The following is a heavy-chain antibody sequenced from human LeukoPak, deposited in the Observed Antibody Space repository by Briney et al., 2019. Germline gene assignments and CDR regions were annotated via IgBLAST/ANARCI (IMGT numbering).Heavy chain of an antibody. J-gene: IGHJ5*02. Sequence: ASVKVSCKASGYSFTSYGITWVREAPGQGPEWMGWISGSTGNTHYAHNVQGRVTMTTDTATSTAYMELRGLGSDDTAVYYCARVGRDRSSINCYWEDWFDPWGQGTLVIVSS. CDR3: ARVGRDRSSINCYWEDWFDP. V-gene: IGHV1-18*01. D-gene: IGHD2-2*01. CDR1: GYSFTSYG. CDR2: ISGSTGNT.